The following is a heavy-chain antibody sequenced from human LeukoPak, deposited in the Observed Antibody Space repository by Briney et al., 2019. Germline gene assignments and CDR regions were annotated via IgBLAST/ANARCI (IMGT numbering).Heavy chain of an antibody. D-gene: IGHD2-8*02. CDR1: GFTFSSYE. V-gene: IGHV3-48*03. J-gene: IGHJ5*02. CDR3: ARDSFLGGGVDWFDP. CDR2: ISSSGSTI. Sequence: RAGGSLRLSCAASGFTFSSYEINWVRQAPGKGLEWVSYISSSGSTIYYADSVKGRFTISRDNAKISLYLQMNSLRAEDTAVYYCARDSFLGGGVDWFDPWGQGTLVTVSS.